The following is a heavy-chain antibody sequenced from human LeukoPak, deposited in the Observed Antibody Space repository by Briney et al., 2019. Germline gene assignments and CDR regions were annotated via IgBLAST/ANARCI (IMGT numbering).Heavy chain of an antibody. CDR2: IYYSGST. CDR1: GVSVSSGSYY. D-gene: IGHD3-16*02. Sequence: PSETLSLTCTVSGVSVSSGSYYWSWIRQPPGKGLEWIGCIYYSGSTNYNPSLKSRVTISVDTSKNQFSLKLSSVTAADTAVYYCARAPRSVWGSYRRLGGDWGQGTLVTVSS. V-gene: IGHV4-61*01. J-gene: IGHJ4*02. CDR3: ARAPRSVWGSYRRLGGD.